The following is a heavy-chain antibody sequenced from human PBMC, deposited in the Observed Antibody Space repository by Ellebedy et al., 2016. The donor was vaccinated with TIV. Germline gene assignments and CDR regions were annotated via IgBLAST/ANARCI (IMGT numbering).Heavy chain of an antibody. Sequence: GGSLRLXXAASGFTFSSYSMNWVRQAPGKGLEWVSYISSSSSTIYYADSVKGRFTIFRDNAKNSLFLQMNSLRVEDTALYYCVRDIRNDPFYGWFDPWGKGTLVTVSS. CDR1: GFTFSSYS. J-gene: IGHJ5*02. CDR3: VRDIRNDPFYGWFDP. CDR2: ISSSSSTI. D-gene: IGHD1-1*01. V-gene: IGHV3-48*01.